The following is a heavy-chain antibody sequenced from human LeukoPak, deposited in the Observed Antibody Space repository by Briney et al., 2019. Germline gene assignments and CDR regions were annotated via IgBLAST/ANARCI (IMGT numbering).Heavy chain of an antibody. CDR1: GFTVSGTY. CDR2: IYGGGTP. D-gene: IGHD2-8*02. V-gene: IGHV3-53*01. J-gene: IGHJ4*02. CDR3: ARDLVY. Sequence: PGGSLRLSCAASGFTVSGTYMSWVRRAPGKGLDWVSVIYGGGTPYYADSVKGRFTISRDDSKNTLYLQMNSLRAEDTAVYYCARDLVYWGQGTLVTVSS.